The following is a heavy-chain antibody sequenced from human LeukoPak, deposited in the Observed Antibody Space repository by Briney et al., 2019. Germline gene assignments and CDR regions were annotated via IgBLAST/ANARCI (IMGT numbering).Heavy chain of an antibody. V-gene: IGHV1-8*03. J-gene: IGHJ3*02. CDR1: GYTFTSYD. D-gene: IGHD2-2*01. Sequence: ASVKVSCKASGYTFTSYDINWVRQATGQGLEWMGWMSPNSGNTGYAQKFQGRVTITRNTSISTAYMELSSLRSEDTAVYYCARGLFRYCSSTSCYAFDIWGQGTMVTVSS. CDR3: ARGLFRYCSSTSCYAFDI. CDR2: MSPNSGNT.